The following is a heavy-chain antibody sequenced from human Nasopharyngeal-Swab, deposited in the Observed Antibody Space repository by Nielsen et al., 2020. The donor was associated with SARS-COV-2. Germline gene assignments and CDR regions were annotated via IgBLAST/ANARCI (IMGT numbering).Heavy chain of an antibody. J-gene: IGHJ4*02. Sequence: GESLKISCAASGFTFASYCMSWVRQAPRKGLEWVANIKQDGGEKYYVDSVKGRFTIARDNAKNSVYLQMNSLRVEDTAVYYCAREGYGAYGDHPDHWGQGTLVTVSS. CDR2: IKQDGGEK. CDR3: AREGYGAYGDHPDH. D-gene: IGHD4/OR15-4a*01. CDR1: GFTFASYC. V-gene: IGHV3-7*01.